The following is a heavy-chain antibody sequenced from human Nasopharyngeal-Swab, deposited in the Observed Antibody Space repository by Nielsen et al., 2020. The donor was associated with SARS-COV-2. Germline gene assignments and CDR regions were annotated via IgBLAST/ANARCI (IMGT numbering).Heavy chain of an antibody. V-gene: IGHV3-21*01. Sequence: GESLKISCAVSGFTVSQNHMNWVRQSPGKGLEWVSSISSSSSYIYYADSVKGRFTISRDNAKNSLYLQMNSLRAEDTAVYYCAREEGSSWHYFDYWGQGTLVTVSS. CDR1: GFTVSQNH. J-gene: IGHJ4*02. CDR2: ISSSSSYI. CDR3: AREEGSSWHYFDY. D-gene: IGHD6-13*01.